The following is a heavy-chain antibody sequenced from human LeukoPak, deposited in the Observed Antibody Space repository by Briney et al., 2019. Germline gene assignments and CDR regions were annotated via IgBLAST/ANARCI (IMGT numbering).Heavy chain of an antibody. V-gene: IGHV1-69*04. CDR2: IIPILGIA. CDR3: ARAGYSSSWQSNWFDP. Sequence: SVKVSCKASGGTFSSYAISWVRQAPGQGLEWMGRIIPILGIANYAQKFQGRVTITADKSTSTAYMELSSLRSEDTAVYYCARAGYSSSWQSNWFDPWAREPWSPSPQ. J-gene: IGHJ5*02. CDR1: GGTFSSYA. D-gene: IGHD6-13*01.